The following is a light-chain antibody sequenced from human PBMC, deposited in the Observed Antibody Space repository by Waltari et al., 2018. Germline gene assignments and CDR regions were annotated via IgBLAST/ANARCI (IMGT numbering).Light chain of an antibody. Sequence: SYVLTQPPSVSVAPGQTATITCGGNNIGGTTVHRYQQKPGQAPVLVVYDDYYRPSGIPERFSGSNSGNTAALTISWVEAGDEADYYCQVWDSSSDRPVFGGGTKVFVL. CDR2: DDY. J-gene: IGLJ3*02. CDR1: NIGGTT. CDR3: QVWDSSSDRPV. V-gene: IGLV3-21*02.